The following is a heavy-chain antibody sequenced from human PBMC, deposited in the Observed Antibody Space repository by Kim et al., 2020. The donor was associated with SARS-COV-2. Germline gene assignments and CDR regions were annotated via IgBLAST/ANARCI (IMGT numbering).Heavy chain of an antibody. CDR3: ARGVALHFDP. CDR2: MNPDSGDT. Sequence: SVKVSCKASGYAFTNYDINWVRQATGQGLEWMGWMNPDSGDTGYAQKFQGRVTLTRNTSINTAYMELRRLQSEDTAVYFCARGVALHFDPWGQGTLVTV. D-gene: IGHD5-12*01. CDR1: GYAFTNYD. V-gene: IGHV1-8*01. J-gene: IGHJ5*02.